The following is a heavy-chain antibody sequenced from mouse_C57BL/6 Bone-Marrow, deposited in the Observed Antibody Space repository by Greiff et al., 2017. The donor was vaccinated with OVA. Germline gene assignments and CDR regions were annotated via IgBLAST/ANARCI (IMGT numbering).Heavy chain of an antibody. CDR1: GYSITSGYY. CDR2: ISYDGSN. Sequence: DVKLQESGPGLVKPSQSLSLTCSVTGYSITSGYYWNWIRQFPGNKLEWMGYISYDGSNNYNPSLKNRISITRDTSKNQFFLKLNSVTTEDTATYYCALATGDYWGQGTTLTVSS. J-gene: IGHJ2*01. D-gene: IGHD1-1*01. CDR3: ALATGDY. V-gene: IGHV3-6*01.